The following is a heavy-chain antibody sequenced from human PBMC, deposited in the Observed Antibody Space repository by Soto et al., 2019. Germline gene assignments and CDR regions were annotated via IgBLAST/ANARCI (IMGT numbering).Heavy chain of an antibody. CDR1: GFTFSSYA. Sequence: PGGSLRLSCAASGFTFSSYAMHWVRQAPGKGLEYVSSISTNGGSTDYADSVKGRFTISRDNSKNTVYLQMSSLRAEDTAVYYCVKGEYYYDSSGYYPFDYWGQGT. D-gene: IGHD3-22*01. J-gene: IGHJ4*02. CDR3: VKGEYYYDSSGYYPFDY. CDR2: ISTNGGST. V-gene: IGHV3-64D*06.